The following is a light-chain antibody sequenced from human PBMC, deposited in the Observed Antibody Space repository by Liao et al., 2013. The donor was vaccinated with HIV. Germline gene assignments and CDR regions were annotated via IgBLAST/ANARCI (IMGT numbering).Light chain of an antibody. Sequence: SYMLTQPPSVSVAPGKTARITCGGNNIDSKSVHWYQQKPGQAPVMVIYYDSDRPSGIPERFSGSNSGNTATLTISRVEAGDEADYYCQLWDRSSAHPCVFGPGTKVTVL. CDR2: YDS. J-gene: IGLJ1*01. V-gene: IGLV3-21*04. CDR3: QLWDRSSAHPCV. CDR1: NIDSKS.